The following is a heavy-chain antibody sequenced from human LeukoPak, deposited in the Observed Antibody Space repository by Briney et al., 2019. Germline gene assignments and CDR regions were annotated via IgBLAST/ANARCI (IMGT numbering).Heavy chain of an antibody. V-gene: IGHV4-34*01. CDR3: ARRVGRYFGERAYYYYYMDV. CDR2: INHSGST. Sequence: PSETLSLTCAVYGGSFNGYYWSWIRQPPGKGLEWIGEINHSGSTKYNPSLKSRVTISVDTSKNQFSLKLSSVTAADTAVYYCARRVGRYFGERAYYYYYMDVWGKGTTVTISS. D-gene: IGHD3-10*01. J-gene: IGHJ6*03. CDR1: GGSFNGYY.